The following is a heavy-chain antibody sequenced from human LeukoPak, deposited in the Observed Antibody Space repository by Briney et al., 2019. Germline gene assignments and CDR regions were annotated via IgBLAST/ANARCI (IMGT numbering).Heavy chain of an antibody. CDR1: GFTLSNYP. J-gene: IGHJ3*02. Sequence: GGSLRLSCAASGFTLSNYPMHWVRQAPGKGPEWVAFLSHDGSNQYYADSVKGRFTISRDSPKNTLSLQMNSLTTEDTAVYYCAREVDAFDIWGQGTMLIVSS. V-gene: IGHV3-30-3*01. CDR2: LSHDGSNQ. CDR3: AREVDAFDI.